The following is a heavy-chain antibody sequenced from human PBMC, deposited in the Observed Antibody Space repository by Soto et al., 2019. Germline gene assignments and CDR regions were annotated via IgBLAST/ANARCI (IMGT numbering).Heavy chain of an antibody. CDR3: ARSGDYYDSSPGS. D-gene: IGHD3-22*01. Sequence: SVKVSCKASGGTFSSYAISWVRQAPGQGLEWMGGIIPIFGTANYAQKFQGGVTITADESTSTAYMELSSLRSEDTAVYYCARSGDYYDSSPGSWGQGTLVTVSS. V-gene: IGHV1-69*13. J-gene: IGHJ4*02. CDR2: IIPIFGTA. CDR1: GGTFSSYA.